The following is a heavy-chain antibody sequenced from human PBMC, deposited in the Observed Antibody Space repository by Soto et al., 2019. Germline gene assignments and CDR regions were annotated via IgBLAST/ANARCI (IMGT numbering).Heavy chain of an antibody. CDR3: ARDRLSYYYDSSGRIDAFDI. CDR2: IIPIFGTA. CDR1: GGTFSSYA. V-gene: IGHV1-69*13. Sequence: ASVKVSCKDSGGTFSSYAISWVRQAPGQGLEWMGGIIPIFGTANYAQKFQGRVTITADESTSTAYMELSSLRSEDTAVYYCARDRLSYYYDSSGRIDAFDIWGQGTMVTVSS. J-gene: IGHJ3*02. D-gene: IGHD3-22*01.